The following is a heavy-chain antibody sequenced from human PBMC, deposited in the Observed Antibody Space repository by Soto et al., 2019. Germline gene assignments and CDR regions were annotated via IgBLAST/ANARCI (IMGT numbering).Heavy chain of an antibody. CDR1: GFSLNARPVG. Sequence: GAGPTLVNPPQNLILTCTFSGFSLNARPVGVGWIRQSPGRALEGLALIYWDDDKRYSPSLKSRLTINKDTSKNQVVLTMNNMEPVETETYYCAHRAAAGHFDYWGQGTLVTVSS. CDR2: IYWDDDK. CDR3: AHRAAAGHFDY. J-gene: IGHJ4*02. D-gene: IGHD6-13*01. V-gene: IGHV2-5*02.